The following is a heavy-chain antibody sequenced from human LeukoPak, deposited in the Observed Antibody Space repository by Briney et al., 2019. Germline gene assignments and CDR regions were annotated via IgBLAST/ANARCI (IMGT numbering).Heavy chain of an antibody. Sequence: QTGGSLRLSCAASGFTFSSYGMHWVRQAPGKGLEWVAVISYDGSNKYYADSVKGRFTISRDNSKNTLYLQMNSLRAEDTAVYYCYIPYYDTSAYKGYWGQGTLVTVSS. CDR2: ISYDGSNK. V-gene: IGHV3-30*03. CDR3: YIPYYDTSAYKGY. D-gene: IGHD3-22*01. J-gene: IGHJ4*02. CDR1: GFTFSSYG.